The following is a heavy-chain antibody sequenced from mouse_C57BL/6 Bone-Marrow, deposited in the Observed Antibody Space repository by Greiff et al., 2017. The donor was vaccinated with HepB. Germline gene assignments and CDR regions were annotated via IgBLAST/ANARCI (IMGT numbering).Heavy chain of an antibody. CDR1: GYTFTSYG. CDR3: ARGVTTVVARYAMDY. J-gene: IGHJ4*01. V-gene: IGHV1-81*01. D-gene: IGHD1-1*01. CDR2: IYPRSGNT. Sequence: QVQLQQSGAELARPGASVKLSCKASGYTFTSYGISWVKQSTGQGLEWIGEIYPRSGNTYYNEKFTGKATLTADKSSSTAYMELRSLTSEDSAVYFCARGVTTVVARYAMDYWGQGTSVTVSS.